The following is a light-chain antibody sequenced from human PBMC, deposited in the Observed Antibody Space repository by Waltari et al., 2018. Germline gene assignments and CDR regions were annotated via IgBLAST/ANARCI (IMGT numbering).Light chain of an antibody. CDR1: SSDVGGYNY. CDR2: DGN. J-gene: IGLJ3*02. Sequence: QSALAQPASVSGSPGQSITISCTGTSSDVGGYNYVSWYQQHPDKAPRLLVYDGNTRPSGVSDRFSGSKSVNTASLTISGLQAEDEADYFCSSYTSSRTVVFGGGTKLTVL. V-gene: IGLV2-14*03. CDR3: SSYTSSRTVV.